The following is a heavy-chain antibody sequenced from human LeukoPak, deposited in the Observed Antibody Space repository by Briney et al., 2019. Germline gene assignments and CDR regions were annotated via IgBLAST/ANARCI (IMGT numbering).Heavy chain of an antibody. CDR1: GYTFTSYD. CDR3: ARTPRVTYYYYYGMDV. D-gene: IGHD5-18*01. V-gene: IGHV1-8*01. J-gene: IGHJ6*02. CDR2: MNPNSGNT. Sequence: GASVKVSCKASGYTFTSYDINWVRQATGQGLEWMGWMNPNSGNTGYAQKFQGRVTMTRNTSISTAYMELSSLRSEGTAVYYCARTPRVTYYYYYGMDVWGQGTTVTVSS.